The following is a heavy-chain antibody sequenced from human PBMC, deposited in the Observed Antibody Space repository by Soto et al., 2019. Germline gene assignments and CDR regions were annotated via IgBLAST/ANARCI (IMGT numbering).Heavy chain of an antibody. J-gene: IGHJ5*02. D-gene: IGHD6-19*01. V-gene: IGHV1-3*01. CDR2: INAGNGNT. Sequence: ASVYVSCKESGYTFTSYAMHWVRQAPGQRLEWMGWINAGNGNTKYSQKFQGRVTITRDTSASTAYMELSSLRSEDTAVYYCARVGEQWLVQGYNCFDPRGQGTLVT. CDR3: ARVGEQWLVQGYNCFDP. CDR1: GYTFTSYA.